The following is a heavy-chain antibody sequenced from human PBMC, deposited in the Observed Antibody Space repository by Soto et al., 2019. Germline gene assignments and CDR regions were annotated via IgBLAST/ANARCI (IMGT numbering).Heavy chain of an antibody. D-gene: IGHD3-10*01. CDR3: ARPRGHDAFDI. Sequence: SVKGSCKAAGGTFSSYAISWGLQAPGQGLEWMGGIIPIFGTANYAQKFQGRVTITADNSTSTAYMELSSLRSEDTAVYYCARPRGHDAFDIWGQGTMVTVSS. CDR2: IIPIFGTA. V-gene: IGHV1-69*06. J-gene: IGHJ3*02. CDR1: GGTFSSYA.